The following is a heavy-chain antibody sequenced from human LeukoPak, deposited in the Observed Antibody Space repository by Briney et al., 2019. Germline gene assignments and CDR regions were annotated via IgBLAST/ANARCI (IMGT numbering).Heavy chain of an antibody. CDR2: ISASGDNT. V-gene: IGHV3-23*01. D-gene: IGHD3-16*01. CDR3: AKSNLWDGDLYDAYDV. J-gene: IGHJ3*01. Sequence: PGGSLRLSCAASGFTFADHATSWVRQAPGKGLEWVSAISASGDNTYYADSVKGRFTISRDNSRNTLYLQMNSLRAEDTAVYYCAKSNLWDGDLYDAYDVWGQGAMTVSS. CDR1: GFTFADHA.